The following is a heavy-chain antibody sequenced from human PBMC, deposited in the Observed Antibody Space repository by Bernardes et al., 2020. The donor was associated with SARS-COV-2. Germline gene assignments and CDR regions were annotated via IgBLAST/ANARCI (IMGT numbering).Heavy chain of an antibody. J-gene: IGHJ5*02. CDR3: AHSTLGEWWNWFDP. V-gene: IGHV2-5*01. Sequence: SGPTLVKPTQTLTLTCTFSGFSLSTSGVGVGWIRQPPGKALEWLALIYWNDDKRYSPSLKSRLTITKNTSKNQVVLTMTNMDPVDTATYYCAHSTLGEWWNWFDPWGQGTLVTVSS. CDR1: GFSLSTSGVG. D-gene: IGHD2-15*01. CDR2: IYWNDDK.